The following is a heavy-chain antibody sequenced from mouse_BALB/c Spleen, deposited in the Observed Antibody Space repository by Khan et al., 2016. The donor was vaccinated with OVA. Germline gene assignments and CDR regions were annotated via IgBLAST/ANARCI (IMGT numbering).Heavy chain of an antibody. CDR3: ARAGYSPWFAY. CDR2: IDPENGNT. V-gene: IGHV14-1*02. J-gene: IGHJ3*01. CDR1: GFNIKDYY. D-gene: IGHD2-3*01. Sequence: VQLKQSGAELVRPGALVKLSCKASGFNIKDYYIHWVQQRPEQGLEWIGWIDPENGNTIYDPKFQGKANITADKSSNTAYLHFSSLTSEDTAVSYCARAGYSPWFAYWGQGTLVTVSA.